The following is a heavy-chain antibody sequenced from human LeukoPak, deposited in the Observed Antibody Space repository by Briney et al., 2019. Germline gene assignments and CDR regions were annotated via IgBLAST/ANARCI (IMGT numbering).Heavy chain of an antibody. CDR1: GGSISSYY. CDR2: ISSDSVPRT. D-gene: IGHD3-22*01. V-gene: IGHV3-23*01. J-gene: IGHJ4*02. Sequence: ETLSLTCTVSGGSISSYYWSWVRQAPGKGLEWVSGISSDSVPRTYYTDSVKGRFTISRDNSKDTLNLGMNSLRAEDTAVYYCAAAGRGDSSGYYYWGQGTLVTVSS. CDR3: AAAGRGDSSGYYY.